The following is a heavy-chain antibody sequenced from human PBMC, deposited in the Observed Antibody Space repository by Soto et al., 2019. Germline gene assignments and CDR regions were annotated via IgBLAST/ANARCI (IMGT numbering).Heavy chain of an antibody. CDR2: IRSKANSYAT. CDR1: GFTFSCSA. CDR3: TRHRDYVWGSYRYMAYLFDY. V-gene: IGHV3-73*01. J-gene: IGHJ4*02. Sequence: GGSLRLSCAASGFTFSCSAMHWVRQASGKGLEWVGRIRSKANSYATAYAASVKGRFTISRDDSKNTAYLQMNSVKTEDAAVYYCTRHRDYVWGSYRYMAYLFDYWGQGTLVTVSS. D-gene: IGHD3-16*02.